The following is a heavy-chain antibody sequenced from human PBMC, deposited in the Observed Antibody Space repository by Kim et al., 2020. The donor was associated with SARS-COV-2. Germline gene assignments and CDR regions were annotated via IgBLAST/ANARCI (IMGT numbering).Heavy chain of an antibody. V-gene: IGHV3-48*02. CDR3: ARKYGSSTTSPSYYDFWSGYSPGPIFDY. CDR2: ISSSSSTI. CDR1: GFTFSSYS. Sequence: GGSLRLSCAASGFTFSSYSMNWVRQAPGKGLEWVSYISSSSSTIYYADSVKGRFTISRDNAKNSLYLQMNSLRDEDTAVYYCARKYGSSTTSPSYYDFWSGYSPGPIFDYWGQETLVTVSS. D-gene: IGHD3-3*01. J-gene: IGHJ4*02.